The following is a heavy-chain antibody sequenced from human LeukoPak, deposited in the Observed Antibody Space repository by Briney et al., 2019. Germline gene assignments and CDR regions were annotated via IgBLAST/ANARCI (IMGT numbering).Heavy chain of an antibody. J-gene: IGHJ4*02. Sequence: SVKVSCKASGGTFSSYAISWVRQAPGQGLEWMGGIIPIFGTANYAQKLQGRVTMTTDTSTSTAYMELRSLRSDDTDVYYCARGPPRNSDYWGQGTLVTVSS. CDR1: GGTFSSYA. CDR2: IIPIFGTA. V-gene: IGHV1-69*05. CDR3: ARGPPRNSDY.